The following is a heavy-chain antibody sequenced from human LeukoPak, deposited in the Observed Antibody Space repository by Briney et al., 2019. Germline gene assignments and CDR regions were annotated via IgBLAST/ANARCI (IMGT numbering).Heavy chain of an antibody. CDR3: ARVVAVAGNDAFDI. D-gene: IGHD6-19*01. V-gene: IGHV4-39*07. CDR1: GGSISSSSYY. CDR2: IYYSGST. Sequence: PSETLSLTCTVSGGSISSSSYYWGWIRQPPGKGLEWIGSIYYSGSTYYNPSLKSRVTISVDTSKNQFSLKLTSVTAADTAVYSCARVVAVAGNDAFDIWGQGTMVTVSS. J-gene: IGHJ3*02.